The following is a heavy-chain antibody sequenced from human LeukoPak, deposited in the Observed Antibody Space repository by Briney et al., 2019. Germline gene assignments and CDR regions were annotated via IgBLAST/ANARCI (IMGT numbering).Heavy chain of an antibody. V-gene: IGHV3-7*01. CDR3: ARDPPDY. CDR2: IKQDGSEK. CDR1: GFTFSSYW. Sequence: GGSPRLSCAAPGFTFSSYWMSWDRQAPGKGLEWVANIKQDGSEKYYVDSVKGRFTISRDNAKNSLYLQMNSLRAEDTAVYYCARDPPDYWGQGTLVTVSS. J-gene: IGHJ4*02.